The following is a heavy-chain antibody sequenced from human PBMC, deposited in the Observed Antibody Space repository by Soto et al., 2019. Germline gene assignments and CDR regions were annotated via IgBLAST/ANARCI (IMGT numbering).Heavy chain of an antibody. CDR2: ISGSGGST. V-gene: IGHV3-23*01. J-gene: IGHJ4*02. Sequence: GGSLSLSCAASGFTFSSYAMSWVRQAPGKGLEWVSAISGSGGSTYYADSVKGRFTISRDNSKNTLYLQMNSLRAEDTAVYYCSKASVHRYYFAYSGQGTLVTVYS. D-gene: IGHD3-16*02. CDR1: GFTFSSYA. CDR3: SKASVHRYYFAY.